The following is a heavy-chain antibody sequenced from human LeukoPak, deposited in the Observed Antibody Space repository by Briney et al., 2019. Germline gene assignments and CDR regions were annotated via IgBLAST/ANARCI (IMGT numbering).Heavy chain of an antibody. CDR1: GGTFSSYA. D-gene: IGHD5-18*01. V-gene: IGHV1-69*01. Sequence: GASVKVSCKASGGTFSSYAISWVRQALGQGLEWMGGIIPIFGTANYAQKFQGRVTITADESTSTAYMELSSLRSEDTAVYYCAREAMDRYYYYGMDVWGQGTTVTVSS. CDR3: AREAMDRYYYYGMDV. J-gene: IGHJ6*02. CDR2: IIPIFGTA.